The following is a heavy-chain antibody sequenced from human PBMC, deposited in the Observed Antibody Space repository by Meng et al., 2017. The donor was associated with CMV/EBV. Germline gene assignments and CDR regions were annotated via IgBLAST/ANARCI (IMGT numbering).Heavy chain of an antibody. D-gene: IGHD6-13*01. CDR3: ARGVAAAFWFDP. J-gene: IGHJ5*02. CDR1: GLTSSSYE. Sequence: GGSLRLSCAASGLTSSSYEMNWVRQAPGKGQEWVSYNSSSGSTIYYADSVKGRFTISRDNAKNPQYLQMNSLRAENTAVYYCARGVAAAFWFDPWGQGTLVTVSS. V-gene: IGHV3-48*03. CDR2: NSSSGSTI.